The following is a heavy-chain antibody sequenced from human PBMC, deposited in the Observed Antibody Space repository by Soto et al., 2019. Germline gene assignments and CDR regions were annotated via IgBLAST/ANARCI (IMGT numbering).Heavy chain of an antibody. J-gene: IGHJ4*02. D-gene: IGHD5-12*01. Sequence: QVQLVQSGAEVKKPGASVKVSCKASGYTFTSYGISWVRQAPGQGLEWMGWISAYNGNTNYAQKLQGRVTMTTDTSTSTAYMELRSLRSDDTAVYYCARDIPGGGYNWEGGIFDYWGQGTLVTVSS. CDR1: GYTFTSYG. V-gene: IGHV1-18*01. CDR2: ISAYNGNT. CDR3: ARDIPGGGYNWEGGIFDY.